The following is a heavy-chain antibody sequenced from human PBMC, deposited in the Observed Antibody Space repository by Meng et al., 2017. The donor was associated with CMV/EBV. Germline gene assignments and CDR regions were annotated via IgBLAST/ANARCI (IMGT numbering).Heavy chain of an antibody. V-gene: IGHV4-34*01. J-gene: IGHJ6*02. CDR3: ARSNYCNTIPCSLLRADYYYGLDV. D-gene: IGHD2/OR15-2a*01. CDR2: INNEAST. CDR1: GDSFSNYF. Sequence: SETLSLTCAVYGDSFSNYFWNWVRQPPGKGLEWIGEINNEASTNYNPSLKSRVTMSVDTSKNQFSLKLTSVTAADTAVYYCARSNYCNTIPCSLLRADYYYGLDVWGQGTTVTVSS.